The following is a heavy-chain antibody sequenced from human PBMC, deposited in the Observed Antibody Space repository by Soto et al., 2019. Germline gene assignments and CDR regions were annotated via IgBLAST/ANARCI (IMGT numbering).Heavy chain of an antibody. J-gene: IGHJ4*02. CDR2: ISYDGSSK. Sequence: QVQLVESGGGVVQPGRSLRLSCAAYGFTFRNYVMQWVRQALGKGLEWVAVISYDGSSKFYADSEGRFTISRDNSKNTLYLQMNSLRAEDTAVYYCTNGRRQQPPLDWGQGTLVTVSS. V-gene: IGHV3-30*18. CDR1: GFTFRNYV. CDR3: TNGRRQQPPLD. D-gene: IGHD6-13*01.